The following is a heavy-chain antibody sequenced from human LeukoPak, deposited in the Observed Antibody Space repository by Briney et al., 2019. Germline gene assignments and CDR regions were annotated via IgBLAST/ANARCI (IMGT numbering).Heavy chain of an antibody. CDR1: GFTFSSYV. D-gene: IGHD3-9*01. V-gene: IGHV3-48*02. CDR2: ISTTTSTI. CDR3: ARNHFEDY. J-gene: IGHJ4*02. Sequence: PGRSLRLSCAASGFTFSSYVMNWVRQAPGKGLEWVSYISTTTSTIYYADSVKGRFTISRDNAKNSLYLQMNSLRDEDTAVYYCARNHFEDYWGQGTLVTVSS.